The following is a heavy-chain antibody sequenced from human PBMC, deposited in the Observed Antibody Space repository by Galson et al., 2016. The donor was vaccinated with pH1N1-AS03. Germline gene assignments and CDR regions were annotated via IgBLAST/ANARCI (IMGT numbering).Heavy chain of an antibody. Sequence: SLTCTVSGDSISSTPYYWGWIRQPSGKGLEWIGTIYFRGATYYSPSLKSRVTISIDSSKNLFSLSLSSVTAADTAVYSCARHVGGSYPNNLDSWGQGTLVIVSS. CDR3: ARHVGGSYPNNLDS. CDR1: GDSISSTPYY. V-gene: IGHV4-39*07. D-gene: IGHD1-26*01. CDR2: IYFRGAT. J-gene: IGHJ4*02.